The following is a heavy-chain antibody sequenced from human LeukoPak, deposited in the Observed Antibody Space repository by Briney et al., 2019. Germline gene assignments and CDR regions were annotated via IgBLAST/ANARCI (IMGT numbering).Heavy chain of an antibody. CDR1: GFTFSNYW. Sequence: GGSLRLSCAASGFTFSNYWMRWVRQAPGKGLVWVSRINSDGSSTTSADSVKGRFTISRDNAKNTLYLQMNSLRAEDTAVYYCAKGGATVIDYWGQGTLVTVSS. D-gene: IGHD4-17*01. V-gene: IGHV3-74*01. CDR3: AKGGATVIDY. J-gene: IGHJ4*02. CDR2: INSDGSST.